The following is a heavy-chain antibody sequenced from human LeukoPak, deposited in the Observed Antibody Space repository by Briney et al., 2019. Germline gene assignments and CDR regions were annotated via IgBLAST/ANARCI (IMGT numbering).Heavy chain of an antibody. CDR3: ARSTPSTNRNYPPLFSSDS. D-gene: IGHD1-7*01. Sequence: SETLSLTCTVSGGSISSYYWSWIRQPPGKGLEWIGYIYYSGSTNYNPSLKSRVTISVDTSKSQFSLNLSSVTAADTAVYYCARSTPSTNRNYPPLFSSDSWGQGTLVTVSS. CDR1: GGSISSYY. CDR2: IYYSGST. V-gene: IGHV4-59*01. J-gene: IGHJ4*02.